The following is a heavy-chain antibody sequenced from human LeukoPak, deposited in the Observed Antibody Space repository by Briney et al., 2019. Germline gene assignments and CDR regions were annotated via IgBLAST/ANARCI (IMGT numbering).Heavy chain of an antibody. V-gene: IGHV3-23*01. D-gene: IGHD3-16*01. CDR2: MYTGGTT. Sequence: GGSLRLSCAASGFTFSSYGMSWVRQAPGKGLEWVSAMYTGGTTYYADSVQGRFTISRDNSKNTLYLQMNSLRAEDTAVYYCAKDEATSGGGLASWGQGTLVTVSS. CDR1: GFTFSSYG. J-gene: IGHJ4*02. CDR3: AKDEATSGGGLAS.